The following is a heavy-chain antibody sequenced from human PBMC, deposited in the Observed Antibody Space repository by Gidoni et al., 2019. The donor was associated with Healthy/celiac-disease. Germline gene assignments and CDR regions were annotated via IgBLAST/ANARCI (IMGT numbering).Heavy chain of an antibody. D-gene: IGHD3-22*01. V-gene: IGHV1-3*01. CDR3: ARESRRDRSGYPQSGLGAFDI. CDR2: INAGNGNI. Sequence: QLVQSAAEVKTSAASVQLSCKASVYTFTRYAMHWVRQAPAQRLEWMGWINAGNGNIKYAQKLQGRVTITRDTSANTAYMEGSSLRSEDTAGYYCARESRRDRSGYPQSGLGAFDIWGQGTMVTVSS. CDR1: VYTFTRYA. J-gene: IGHJ3*02.